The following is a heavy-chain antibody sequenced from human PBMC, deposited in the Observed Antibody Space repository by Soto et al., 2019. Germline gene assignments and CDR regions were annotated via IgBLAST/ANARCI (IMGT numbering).Heavy chain of an antibody. CDR2: IWNDGSNK. D-gene: IGHD3-22*01. CDR1: GFTFSSYG. J-gene: IGHJ4*02. CDR3: ALVYYYDSSGYFLLPDY. Sequence: GGSLRLSCAASGFTFSSYGMHWVRQAPGKGLEWVSVIWNDGSNKYYADSVKGRFTISRDNAKNTLYLQMNSLRAEDTAVYYCALVYYYDSSGYFLLPDYWGQGTLVTVSS. V-gene: IGHV3-33*03.